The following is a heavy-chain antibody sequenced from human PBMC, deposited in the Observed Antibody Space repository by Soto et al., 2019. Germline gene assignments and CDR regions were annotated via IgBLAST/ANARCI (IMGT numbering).Heavy chain of an antibody. J-gene: IGHJ6*02. Sequence: GASVKVSCKASGDTLTYRHLHWVRQAPGQALECMGRITPFNGNTKYAHKCQDRVTITLDRSRGTAFMLLSSLESEDSDMYFCARSRDDFGSGSFDYAMDVVGGGTTGT. CDR3: ARSRDDFGSGSFDYAMDV. V-gene: IGHV1-45*02. CDR2: ITPFNGNT. D-gene: IGHD3-10*01. CDR1: GDTLTYRH.